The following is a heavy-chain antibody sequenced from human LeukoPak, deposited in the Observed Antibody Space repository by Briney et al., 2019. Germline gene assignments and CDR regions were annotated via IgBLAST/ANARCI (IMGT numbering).Heavy chain of an antibody. V-gene: IGHV4-39*07. CDR2: IYYSGNT. CDR1: GGSISSSSYY. J-gene: IGHJ5*02. CDR3: ARDPRGGDYVP. D-gene: IGHD2-21*02. Sequence: SETLSLTCSVSGGSISSSSYYWGWIRQPPGRGLEWIASIYYSGNTYYNPSLKSRVTISVDTSKNQFSLKLNSVTAADTAVYYCARDPRGGDYVPWGQGTLVTVSS.